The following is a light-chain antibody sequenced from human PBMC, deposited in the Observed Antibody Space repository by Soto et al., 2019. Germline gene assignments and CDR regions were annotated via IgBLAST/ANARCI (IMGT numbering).Light chain of an antibody. CDR1: QSVSSSY. J-gene: IGKJ1*01. CDR2: GAS. V-gene: IGKV3-20*01. Sequence: EMKVTKSRCTLYLSQEERATLSSRASQSVSSSYLAWYQQKPDQAPRLLIYGASSRATGIPDRFSGSGSGTDFTLTISRLEHEDFAMYYCHQYGSSPWTFAQGPSVDVK. CDR3: HQYGSSPWT.